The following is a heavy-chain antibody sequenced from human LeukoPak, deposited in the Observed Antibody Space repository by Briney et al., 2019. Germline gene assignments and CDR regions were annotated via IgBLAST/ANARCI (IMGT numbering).Heavy chain of an antibody. J-gene: IGHJ4*02. Sequence: PSETLSLTCTVSGGSISSSSYYWGWIRQPPGKGLEWIGSIYYSGSTYYNPSLKSRVTISVDTSKNQFSLKLSSVTAADTAVYYCARDPAMVFSDYWGQGTPVTVSS. CDR2: IYYSGST. CDR3: ARDPAMVFSDY. V-gene: IGHV4-39*02. D-gene: IGHD5-18*01. CDR1: GGSISSSSYY.